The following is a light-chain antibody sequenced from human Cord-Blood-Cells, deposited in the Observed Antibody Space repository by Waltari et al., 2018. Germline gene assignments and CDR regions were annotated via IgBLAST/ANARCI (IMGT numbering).Light chain of an antibody. J-gene: IGKJ3*01. CDR3: QQYYSTPVT. CDR1: QSVLYSSNNKNY. CDR2: WAS. V-gene: IGKV4-1*01. Sequence: DIVMTQSPDSLAVSLGERATINCKSSQSVLYSSNNKNYLAWYQQKPGQPPKLLIYWASTRESGVPDRFSGGGSGTDVTLTISSLQAEDVAVYYCQQYYSTPVTFGPGTKVDIK.